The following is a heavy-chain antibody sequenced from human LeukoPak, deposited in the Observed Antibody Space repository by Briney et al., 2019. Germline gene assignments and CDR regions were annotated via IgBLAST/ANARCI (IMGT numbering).Heavy chain of an antibody. V-gene: IGHV1-18*01. D-gene: IGHD6-19*01. CDR1: GYTFTTYG. CDR3: ARDSAIAVAGKGYFQH. Sequence: ASVKVSCKASGYTFTTYGISWVRQAPGQGLEWMGWISPYNGNTNYAQKLQGRVTMTTDTSTSTAYMELRSLRSDDTAVYYCARDSAIAVAGKGYFQHWGQGTLVTVSS. J-gene: IGHJ1*01. CDR2: ISPYNGNT.